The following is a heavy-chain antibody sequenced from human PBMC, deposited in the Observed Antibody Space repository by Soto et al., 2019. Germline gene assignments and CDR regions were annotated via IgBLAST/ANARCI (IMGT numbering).Heavy chain of an antibody. CDR1: GDSVSSNSVL. CDR3: ARGYCSGGSCSFDN. J-gene: IGHJ4*02. CDR2: TYYRSKWYN. Sequence: PTRSLTCASSGDSVSSNSVLWNWIRQSPSRGLEWLGRTYYRSKWYNDYAVSVKSRITINPDTSKNQFSLQLNSVNTEDTAVYYCARGYCSGGSCSFDNWGQGTLVTVSS. D-gene: IGHD2-15*01. V-gene: IGHV6-1*01.